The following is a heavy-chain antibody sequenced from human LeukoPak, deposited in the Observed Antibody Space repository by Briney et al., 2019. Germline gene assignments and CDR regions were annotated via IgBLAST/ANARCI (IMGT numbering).Heavy chain of an antibody. V-gene: IGHV1-2*02. CDR1: GYTFTGYY. D-gene: IGHD2-2*01. Sequence: ASVKVSCKASGYTFTGYYMHWVRQAPGQGLEWMGWINPNSGGTNYAQKFQGRVTMTRDTSINTVYMGLSSLRSDDTAVYYCARDRLGDCATTSCYLAYWGQGTQVTVSS. CDR3: ARDRLGDCATTSCYLAY. J-gene: IGHJ4*02. CDR2: INPNSGGT.